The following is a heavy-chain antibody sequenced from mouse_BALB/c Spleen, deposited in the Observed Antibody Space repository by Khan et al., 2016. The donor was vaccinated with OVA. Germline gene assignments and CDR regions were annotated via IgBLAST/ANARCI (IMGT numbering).Heavy chain of an antibody. J-gene: IGHJ3*01. CDR3: TRGGGGNRFAY. CDR1: GYTFTDFT. V-gene: IGHV1S137*01. Sequence: QVQLQQSGPELVRPGVSVKISCKGSGYTFTDFTMHWVKQSHAMSLEWIGVISTYYGHATYNQKFKDKATMTVDKSSSTAYMELARLTSEDSAIYYCTRGGGGNRFAYWGQGTLVTVSA. CDR2: ISTYYGHA.